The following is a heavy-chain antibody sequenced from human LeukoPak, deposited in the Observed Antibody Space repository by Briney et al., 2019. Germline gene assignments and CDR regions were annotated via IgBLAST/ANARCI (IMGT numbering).Heavy chain of an antibody. CDR1: GFTFSAYS. D-gene: IGHD3-22*01. Sequence: GGSLRLSCAASGFTFSAYSMNWVRQAPGKGLEWVSYIDTGTSTIYYADSVKGRFTISRDNAKNSLYLQMNSLRAEDTAVYYCARLSYDSSGSWGAFDIWGQGTMVTVSS. V-gene: IGHV3-48*04. CDR2: IDTGTSTI. CDR3: ARLSYDSSGSWGAFDI. J-gene: IGHJ3*02.